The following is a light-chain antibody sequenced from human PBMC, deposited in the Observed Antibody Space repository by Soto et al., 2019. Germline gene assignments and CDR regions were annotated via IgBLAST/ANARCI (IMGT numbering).Light chain of an antibody. CDR1: SSEIGTYNY. V-gene: IGLV2-14*03. CDR2: DVS. Sequence: QSALTQPASVSGSPGQSITISCTGTSSEIGTYNYVSWYQQHTGKAPKLMIFDVSYRPSGVSNRFSGSKSDNTASLTISGLQAEDEADYYCNSYTGTSSRYVFGTGTKVTVL. J-gene: IGLJ1*01. CDR3: NSYTGTSSRYV.